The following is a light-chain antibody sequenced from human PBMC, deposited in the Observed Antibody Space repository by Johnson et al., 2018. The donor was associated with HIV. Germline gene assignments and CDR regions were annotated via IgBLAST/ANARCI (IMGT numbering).Light chain of an antibody. Sequence: QSVLTQPPSVSAAPGQKVTISCSGSSSNIGNNYVSWYQQLPGTAPKLLMYENNKRPSGIPDRFSGSKSGTSATLGITGLQTGDGADYYCGTWDSSLGAGGGVFGTGTKVTVL. CDR3: GTWDSSLGAGGGV. J-gene: IGLJ1*01. CDR1: SSNIGNNY. V-gene: IGLV1-51*02. CDR2: ENN.